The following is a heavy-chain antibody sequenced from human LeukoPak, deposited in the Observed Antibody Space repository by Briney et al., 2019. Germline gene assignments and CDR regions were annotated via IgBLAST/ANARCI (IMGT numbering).Heavy chain of an antibody. D-gene: IGHD5-18*01. Sequence: GGSLRLSCAASGFTFSSYSMNWVRQAPGKGLEWVSSISSSSSYIYYADSVKGRFTISRDNAKNSLYLQMNSLRAEDTAVYYCASSGYSYGDAWFDPWDQGTLVTVSS. J-gene: IGHJ5*02. CDR1: GFTFSSYS. CDR3: ASSGYSYGDAWFDP. CDR2: ISSSSSYI. V-gene: IGHV3-21*01.